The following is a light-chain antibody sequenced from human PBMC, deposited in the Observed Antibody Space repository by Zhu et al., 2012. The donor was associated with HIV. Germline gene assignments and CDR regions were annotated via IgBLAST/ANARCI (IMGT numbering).Light chain of an antibody. V-gene: IGKV3-11*01. Sequence: EIVLTQSPATLSLSPGERASLSCRASQSVNSNLAWYQQKLGQAPRLLIYDASSRATGIPARFSGSGSGTDFTLTISSLEPEDFAVYYCQQRTSWPLTFGGGTTVEI. J-gene: IGKJ4*01. CDR1: QSVNSN. CDR3: QQRTSWPLT. CDR2: DAS.